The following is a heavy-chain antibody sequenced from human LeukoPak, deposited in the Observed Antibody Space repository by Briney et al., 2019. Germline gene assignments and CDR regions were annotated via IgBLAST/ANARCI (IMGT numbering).Heavy chain of an antibody. CDR3: ARHYPWFGELLGYFDY. D-gene: IGHD3-10*01. V-gene: IGHV4-39*01. Sequence: SETLSLTCTVSGGSISSSSYYWGWIRQPPGKGLEWIGSIYYSGSTYYNPSLKSRVTISVDTSKNQFSLKLSSVTAADTAVYYCARHYPWFGELLGYFDYWGQGTLVTVSS. CDR2: IYYSGST. J-gene: IGHJ4*02. CDR1: GGSISSSSYY.